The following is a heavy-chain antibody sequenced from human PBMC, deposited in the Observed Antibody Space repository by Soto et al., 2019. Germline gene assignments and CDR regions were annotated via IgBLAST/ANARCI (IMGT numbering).Heavy chain of an antibody. Sequence: LRLSCAASGFTFSTACMSWVRQAPGKGLEWVGRIKSKTDGGTTDYAAPVNGRFTISRDDSKNTLYLQMNSLKTEDTAVYYCTASGYSYGFRPLDYWRQGTLVTVSS. CDR3: TASGYSYGFRPLDY. V-gene: IGHV3-15*01. J-gene: IGHJ4*02. CDR1: GFTFSTAC. CDR2: IKSKTDGGTT. D-gene: IGHD5-18*01.